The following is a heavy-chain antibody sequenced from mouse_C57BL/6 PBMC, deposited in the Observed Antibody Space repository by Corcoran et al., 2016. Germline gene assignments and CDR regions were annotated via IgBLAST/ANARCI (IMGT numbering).Heavy chain of an antibody. J-gene: IGHJ4*01. CDR2: IYPGDGDT. CDR3: ARPGSITTDLGAMDY. D-gene: IGHD1-1*01. V-gene: IGHV1-80*01. Sequence: QVQLQQSGAELVKPGASVNISCKASGYAFSSYWLNWVKQRPGKGLEWIGQIYPGDGDTNYNGKFKGKATLTADKSSSTAYIQLSSLTSEDSAVYFCARPGSITTDLGAMDYWGQGTSVTVSS. CDR1: GYAFSSYW.